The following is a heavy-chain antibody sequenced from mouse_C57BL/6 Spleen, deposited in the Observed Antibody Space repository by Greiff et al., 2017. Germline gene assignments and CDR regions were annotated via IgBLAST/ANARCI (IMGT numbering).Heavy chain of an antibody. D-gene: IGHD2-4*01. CDR3: ARDEYDVRFAY. CDR2: INYDGSST. J-gene: IGHJ3*01. Sequence: DVHLVESEGGLVQPGSSMKLSCTASGFTFSDYYMAWVRQVPEKGLEWVANINYDGSSTYYLDSLKSRFIISRDNAKNILYLQMSSLKSEDTATYYCARDEYDVRFAYWGQGTLVTVSA. CDR1: GFTFSDYY. V-gene: IGHV5-16*01.